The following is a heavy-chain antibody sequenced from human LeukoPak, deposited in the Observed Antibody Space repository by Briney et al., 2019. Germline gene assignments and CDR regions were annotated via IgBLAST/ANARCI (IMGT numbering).Heavy chain of an antibody. CDR3: ATVVYYYDSSGYLPYPDY. V-gene: IGHV1-18*01. J-gene: IGHJ4*02. Sequence: ASVKVSCKASGYTFTSYGISWVRQAPGQGLEWMGWISAYNGNTNYAQKLQGRVTMTTGTSTSTAYMELRSLRSDDTAVYYCATVVYYYDSSGYLPYPDYWGQGTLVTVSS. CDR2: ISAYNGNT. CDR1: GYTFTSYG. D-gene: IGHD3-22*01.